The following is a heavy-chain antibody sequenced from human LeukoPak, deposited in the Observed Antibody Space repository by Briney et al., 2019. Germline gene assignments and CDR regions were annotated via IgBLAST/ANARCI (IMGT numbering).Heavy chain of an antibody. J-gene: IGHJ4*02. Sequence: SETLSLTCAVYGGSFSGYYWSWIRQPPGKGLEWIGEINHSGSTNYNPSLKSRVTISVDTSKNQFSLKLSSVTAADTAVYYCARRSGYWGQGTPVTVSS. V-gene: IGHV4-34*01. D-gene: IGHD3-10*01. CDR2: INHSGST. CDR3: ARRSGY. CDR1: GGSFSGYY.